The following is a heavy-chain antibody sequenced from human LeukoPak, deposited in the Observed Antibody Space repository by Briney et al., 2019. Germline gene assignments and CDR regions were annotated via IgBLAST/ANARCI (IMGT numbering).Heavy chain of an antibody. V-gene: IGHV3-23*01. CDR1: GFTFSSYA. CDR3: AKDLGAYSSGWYGTFDY. Sequence: GGSLRLSCAASGFTFSSYAMSWVRQAPGKGLEWVSAISGSGGSTYYADSVKGRFTISRDNSKNTLYLQMNSLRAEDTAVYYCAKDLGAYSSGWYGTFDYWGQGTLVTVPS. D-gene: IGHD6-19*01. CDR2: ISGSGGST. J-gene: IGHJ4*02.